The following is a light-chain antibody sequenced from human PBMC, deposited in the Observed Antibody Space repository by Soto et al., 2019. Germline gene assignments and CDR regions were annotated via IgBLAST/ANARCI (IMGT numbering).Light chain of an antibody. CDR3: CSYAGSSTDV. CDR2: EDS. Sequence: QSVLTQPSSVSGSPGPSITISCTGSSSDVGSYNLVSWYQQHPGKAPKLMIYEDSKRPSGVSNRFSGSKSGNTASLTISGLQAEDEADYYCCSYAGSSTDVFGTGTKVTVL. CDR1: SSDVGSYNL. J-gene: IGLJ1*01. V-gene: IGLV2-23*01.